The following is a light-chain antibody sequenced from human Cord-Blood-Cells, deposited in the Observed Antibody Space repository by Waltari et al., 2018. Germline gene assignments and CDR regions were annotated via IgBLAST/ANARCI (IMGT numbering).Light chain of an antibody. Sequence: DIQMPQFTPSLSASVVYRVTITCRASQRISTYLNWYQQKPGKAPKLLIYAASSLQSGVPSRFSGSGSGTDFTLTISSLQPEDFATYYCQQSYSTPYSFGQGTKLEIK. J-gene: IGKJ2*03. CDR1: QRISTY. CDR3: QQSYSTPYS. V-gene: IGKV1-39*01. CDR2: AAS.